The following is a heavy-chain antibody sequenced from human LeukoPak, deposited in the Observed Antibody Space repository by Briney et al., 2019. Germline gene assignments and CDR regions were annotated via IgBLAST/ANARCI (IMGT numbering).Heavy chain of an antibody. J-gene: IGHJ4*02. Sequence: GGSLRLSCAASGFTVSSNYMSWVRQAPGKGLEWVSGISGGGRSTYFADSVKGRFSISRDNSKNTVYLQMDSLRAEDTAVYYCAKSQGPSGSGVDCWGQGTLVTVAS. V-gene: IGHV3-23*01. CDR2: ISGGGRST. D-gene: IGHD3-10*01. CDR1: GFTVSSNY. CDR3: AKSQGPSGSGVDC.